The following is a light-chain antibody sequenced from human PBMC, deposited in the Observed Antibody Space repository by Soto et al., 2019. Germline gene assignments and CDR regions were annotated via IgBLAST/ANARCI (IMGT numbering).Light chain of an antibody. CDR2: EVS. V-gene: IGLV2-8*01. CDR1: SSDVGAYNF. CDR3: SSYAGNKNFVV. Sequence: QSALTQPPSASGSPGQSVTISCTGTSSDVGAYNFVSWYQHHPGKAPKLMIHEVSKRPSGVPDRFSGSKSGKTASLTVSGLQAEDEADYYCSSYAGNKNFVVFGGGTKLTVL. J-gene: IGLJ2*01.